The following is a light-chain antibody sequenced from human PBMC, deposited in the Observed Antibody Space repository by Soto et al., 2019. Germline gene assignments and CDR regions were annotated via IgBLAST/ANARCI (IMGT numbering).Light chain of an antibody. CDR2: DAS. J-gene: IGKJ1*01. CDR1: QSLNSL. V-gene: IGKV1-5*01. CDR3: QQYNSYSSWT. Sequence: DIQMTQSPSTLSASVGDRVTITCRASQSLNSLLAWYQQKPGRAPKLLIYDASTLESGVPSRFSGSASGTEFTLTISSLQTDDFATYSCQQYNSYSSWTFGQGTKVDI.